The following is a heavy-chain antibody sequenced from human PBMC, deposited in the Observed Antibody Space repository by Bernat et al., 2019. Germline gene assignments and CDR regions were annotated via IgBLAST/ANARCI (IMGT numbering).Heavy chain of an antibody. V-gene: IGHV3-66*01. D-gene: IGHD2-8*01. CDR3: ARNGHVGATRQS. CDR1: GFTVSNNY. CDR2: IYSGGST. J-gene: IGHJ4*02. Sequence: EVQLVESGGGLVQPGGSLRLSCAASGFTVSNNYMLWFRQAPGRGLEWVSLIYSGGSTYYADSVKGRFTISRDNSKNTLSLQMNSLRVEDTAVYYCARNGHVGATRQSWGQGTLVTVSS.